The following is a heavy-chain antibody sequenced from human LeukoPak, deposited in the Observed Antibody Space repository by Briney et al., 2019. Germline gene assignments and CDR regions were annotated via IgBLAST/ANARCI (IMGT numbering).Heavy chain of an antibody. V-gene: IGHV3-48*03. CDR2: ITSTSNTI. D-gene: IGHD6-19*01. CDR1: GFIFSTYE. CDR3: TRDKSVTGVGPFDY. Sequence: GGSLRLSCAASGFIFSTYEMNWVRHAPGKGLEWVSYITSTSNTIYYADSVKGRFTISRDNAKNSLYLQMSSLRVEDTAVYYCTRDKSVTGVGPFDYWGQGTLVTVSS. J-gene: IGHJ4*02.